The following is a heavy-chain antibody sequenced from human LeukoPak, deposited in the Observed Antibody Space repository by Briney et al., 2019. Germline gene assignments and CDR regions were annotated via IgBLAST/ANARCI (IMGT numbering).Heavy chain of an antibody. CDR2: ISYDANIGSNK. J-gene: IGHJ4*02. Sequence: GGSLRLSCATSGFTFSRYAMHWVRQAPGKGLEWVALISYDANIGSNKYYADSVKGRFTISRDNSKNTLYLQMNSLRAEDTAVYYCARDGGYDFWSGYYQDYWGQGTLVAVSS. CDR1: GFTFSRYA. V-gene: IGHV3-30-3*01. D-gene: IGHD3-3*01. CDR3: ARDGGYDFWSGYYQDY.